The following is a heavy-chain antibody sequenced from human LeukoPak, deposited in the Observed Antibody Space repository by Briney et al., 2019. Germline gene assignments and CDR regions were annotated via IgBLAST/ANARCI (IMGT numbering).Heavy chain of an antibody. CDR2: IYYSGST. V-gene: IGHV4-39*07. D-gene: IGHD2-8*01. CDR3: ARETKYLDY. CDR1: GGSISSSSYY. J-gene: IGHJ4*02. Sequence: SETLSLTCTVSGGSISSSSYYWGWIRQPPGKGLEWIGSIYYSGSTYYNPSLKSRVTISVDTSKNQFSLKLSSVTAADTAVYYCARETKYLDYWGQGTLVTVSS.